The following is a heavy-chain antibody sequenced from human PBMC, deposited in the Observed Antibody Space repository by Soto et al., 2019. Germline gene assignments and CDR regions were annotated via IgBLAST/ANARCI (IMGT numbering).Heavy chain of an antibody. CDR1: GGTFSSYA. CDR2: IIPIFGTA. J-gene: IGHJ6*02. CDR3: ARHLGGNHYYYGMDV. Sequence: QVQLVQSWAEVKKPGSSVKVSCKASGGTFSSYAISWVRPAPGQGLEWMGGIIPIFGTADYAQKFQGRVTITADDFTSTDYMELSSLRSEDTAVYYCARHLGGNHYYYGMDVWGQGTTVTVSS. V-gene: IGHV1-69*12. D-gene: IGHD3-16*01.